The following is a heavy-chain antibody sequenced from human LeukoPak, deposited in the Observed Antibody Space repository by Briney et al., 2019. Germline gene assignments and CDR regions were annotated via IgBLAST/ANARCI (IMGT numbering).Heavy chain of an antibody. CDR1: GGSITNSY. V-gene: IGHV4-59*01. CDR2: IHSSGST. J-gene: IGHJ4*02. D-gene: IGHD2-15*01. Sequence: TPSETLSLTCTVSGGSITNSYWSWIRQPPGKGLEYIGYIHSSGSTNYNPSLKSRVTISVDTSKNQFSLKLTSVTAADTAVYYCARAGPISRWHNYFESGGQGNLVTVSS. CDR3: ARAGPISRWHNYFES.